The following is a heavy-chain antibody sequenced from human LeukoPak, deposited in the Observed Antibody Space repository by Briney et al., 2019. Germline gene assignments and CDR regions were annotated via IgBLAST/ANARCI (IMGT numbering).Heavy chain of an antibody. V-gene: IGHV3-66*01. CDR1: WFTGRSKY. CDR2: IYSGGST. Sequence: GSLRLSCAASWFTGRSKYMSWGRQAPGEGREGVSVIYSGGSTYYADSVKGRFTISRDNSKNTLYLQMNSLRAEDTAVYYCASLGIQLWSPFDYWGQGTLVTVSS. J-gene: IGHJ4*02. D-gene: IGHD5-18*01. CDR3: ASLGIQLWSPFDY.